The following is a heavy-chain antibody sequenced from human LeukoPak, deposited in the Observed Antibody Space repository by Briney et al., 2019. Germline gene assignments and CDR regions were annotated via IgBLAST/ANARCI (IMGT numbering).Heavy chain of an antibody. J-gene: IGHJ4*02. CDR3: ARSLSRSSYGNFDY. V-gene: IGHV4-59*01. Sequence: SETLPLTCTVSGGSINNDYWSWIRQPPGKGLEWIGYLSYSGSTSYNPSLKRRVTIPADTSKNQFSLKMNSVTAADTAVYYCARSLSRSSYGNFDYWGQGTLVTVSP. CDR2: LSYSGST. CDR1: GGSINNDY. D-gene: IGHD3-10*01.